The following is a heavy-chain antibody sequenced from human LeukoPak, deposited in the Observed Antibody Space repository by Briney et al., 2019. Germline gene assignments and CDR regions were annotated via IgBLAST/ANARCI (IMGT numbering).Heavy chain of an antibody. CDR3: ARALVRTYYYDSSSAFDI. Sequence: SVKVSCKASGGTSSSYAISWVRQAPGQGLEWMGRIIPIFGTANYAQKFQGRVTITTDESTSTAYMELSSLRSEDTAVYYCARALVRTYYYDSSSAFDIWGQGTMVTVSS. CDR2: IIPIFGTA. J-gene: IGHJ3*02. V-gene: IGHV1-69*05. CDR1: GGTSSSYA. D-gene: IGHD3-22*01.